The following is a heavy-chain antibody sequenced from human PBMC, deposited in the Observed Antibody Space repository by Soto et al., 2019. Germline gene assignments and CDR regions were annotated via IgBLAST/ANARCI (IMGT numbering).Heavy chain of an antibody. CDR2: FDPEEGKT. J-gene: IGHJ4*02. CDR3: AIKLGYFDY. V-gene: IGHV1-24*01. CDR1: GYTLTDLS. D-gene: IGHD6-6*01. Sequence: APVKVSCKVSGYTLTDLSMHWVRQAPGKGLEWMGGFDPEEGKTVYAQRFQGRLTMTGDTSTDTRYMELHSLTSDDTAVYYCAIKLGYFDYWGQGTLVTVSS.